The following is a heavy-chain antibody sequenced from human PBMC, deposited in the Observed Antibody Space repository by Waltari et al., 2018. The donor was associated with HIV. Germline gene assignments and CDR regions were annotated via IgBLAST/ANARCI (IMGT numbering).Heavy chain of an antibody. V-gene: IGHV3-48*01. CDR2: ISATGTTI. D-gene: IGHD2-15*01. CDR1: AFTFSDYS. Sequence: EVQLVESGGKLVQTGGSLRLSCLASAFTFSDYSMTWVRQGPGKGLEWVAYISATGTTIVYANSVKGRFTVSRDNVENSLYLDMSSLRAEDTGDYYCARCETVVTPFINKYLGLDVWGPGTTVTVSS. J-gene: IGHJ6*02. CDR3: ARCETVVTPFINKYLGLDV.